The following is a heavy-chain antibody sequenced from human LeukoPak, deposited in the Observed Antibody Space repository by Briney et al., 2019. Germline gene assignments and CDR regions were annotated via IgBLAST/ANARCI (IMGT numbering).Heavy chain of an antibody. V-gene: IGHV3-7*04. CDR1: GFNLNRYW. Sequence: GGSLRLSCAASGFNLNRYWMTWVRQAPGRGLEWVANIKEDGNEKYYVDTVKGRFTISRDNAKNSLYLQMNSLRAEDTAVYYCARPHCSSTSCYGYGMDVWGQGTTVTVSS. CDR2: IKEDGNEK. D-gene: IGHD2-2*01. J-gene: IGHJ6*02. CDR3: ARPHCSSTSCYGYGMDV.